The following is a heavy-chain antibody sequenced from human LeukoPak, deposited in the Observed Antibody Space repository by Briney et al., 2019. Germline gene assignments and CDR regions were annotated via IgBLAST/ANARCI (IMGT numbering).Heavy chain of an antibody. CDR2: INHSGST. Sequence: SETLSVTCAVYGGSFSGYYWSWIRQPPGKGLEWIGEINHSGSTNYNPSLKSRVTISVDTSKNQFSLKLSSVTAADTAVYYCARGMQQLVSYYFDYWGQGTLVTVSS. J-gene: IGHJ4*02. CDR1: GGSFSGYY. D-gene: IGHD6-13*01. CDR3: ARGMQQLVSYYFDY. V-gene: IGHV4-34*01.